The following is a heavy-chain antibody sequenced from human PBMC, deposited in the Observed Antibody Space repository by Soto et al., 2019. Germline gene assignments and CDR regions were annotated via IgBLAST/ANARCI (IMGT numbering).Heavy chain of an antibody. CDR1: GGSISSYD. Sequence: PSETLSLTCTVSGGSISSYDWSWIRQPPGKGLEWIGYIYYSGSTNYNPSLKSRVTISVDTSKNQFSLKLSSVTAADTAVYYCASHPCSGGSCYYFDYWGQGTLVTVS. V-gene: IGHV4-59*01. CDR2: IYYSGST. J-gene: IGHJ4*02. CDR3: ASHPCSGGSCYYFDY. D-gene: IGHD2-15*01.